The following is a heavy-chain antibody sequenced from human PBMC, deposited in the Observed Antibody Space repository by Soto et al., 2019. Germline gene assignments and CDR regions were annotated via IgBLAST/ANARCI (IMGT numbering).Heavy chain of an antibody. J-gene: IGHJ4*02. CDR1: GYTFTNYW. V-gene: IGHV5-51*01. CDR3: ARLGSLLQPIDY. Sequence: PGESLKVSCQTSGYTFTNYWIAWVRHMPGRGLEWMGLIFPRDSDTRYNSSFEGQVTISTDRSIATAYLQWTSLKASDTATYFCARLGSLLQPIDYWGQGTPGTDS. CDR2: IFPRDSDT. D-gene: IGHD4-4*01.